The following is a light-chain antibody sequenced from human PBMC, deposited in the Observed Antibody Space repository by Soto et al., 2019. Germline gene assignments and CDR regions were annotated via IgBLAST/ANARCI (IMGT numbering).Light chain of an antibody. CDR2: HAS. Sequence: EIVLTQSPATLSLSPGERATLSCGASQSVSRSYLAWYQQKPGLAPRLLIYHASSRATGIPDRFSGSGSGTDFTLTISRLEPEDFAVYYCQQYGSSPPWTFGQGTKVEIK. CDR1: QSVSRSY. CDR3: QQYGSSPPWT. J-gene: IGKJ1*01. V-gene: IGKV3D-20*01.